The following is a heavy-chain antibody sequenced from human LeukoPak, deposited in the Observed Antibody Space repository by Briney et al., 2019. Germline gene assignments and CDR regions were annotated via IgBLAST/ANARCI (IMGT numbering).Heavy chain of an antibody. Sequence: PSETLSLTCAVYGGSFSGYYWSWIRQPPGKGLEWIGEINHSGGTNYNPSLKSRVTISVDTSKNQFSLKLSSVTAADTAVYYCASYRSGGSCYSGYYYYYGMDVWGQGTTVTVSS. CDR2: INHSGGT. V-gene: IGHV4-34*01. CDR1: GGSFSGYY. D-gene: IGHD2-15*01. CDR3: ASYRSGGSCYSGYYYYYGMDV. J-gene: IGHJ6*02.